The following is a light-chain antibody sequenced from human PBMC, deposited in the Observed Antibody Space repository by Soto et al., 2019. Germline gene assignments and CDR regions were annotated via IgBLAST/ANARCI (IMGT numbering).Light chain of an antibody. CDR2: DVT. J-gene: IGLJ1*01. CDR1: SSDVGGYNY. Sequence: QSALTQPASVSGSPGQSITISCTGTSSDVGGYNYVSWYQQHPGKAPKLMIYDVTDRPSGVSNRFSGSKSGNTASLTISGLQAEDEADYYCSAYTSPRTPWVFGTGTKVTVL. V-gene: IGLV2-14*01. CDR3: SAYTSPRTPWV.